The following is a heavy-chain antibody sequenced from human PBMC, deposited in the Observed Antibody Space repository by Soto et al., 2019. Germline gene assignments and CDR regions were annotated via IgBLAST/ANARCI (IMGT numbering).Heavy chain of an antibody. D-gene: IGHD1-1*01. CDR2: IWYDGSNE. Sequence: QVQLLESGGGVVQPGKSLRLSCTASGFAFSDYSMHWVRQAPGKGPEWVELIWYDGSNEYYADSVKGRITISRDNSKKAVYLIMNSLRAEDTCVYFCARAAVGTARRAYFASWGQGTLVTVSS. CDR3: ARAAVGTARRAYFAS. CDR1: GFAFSDYS. J-gene: IGHJ4*02. V-gene: IGHV3-33*01.